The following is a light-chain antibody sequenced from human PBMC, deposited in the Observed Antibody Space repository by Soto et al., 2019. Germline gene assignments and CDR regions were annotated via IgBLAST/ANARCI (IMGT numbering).Light chain of an antibody. CDR1: GNDVGGYNY. J-gene: IGLJ2*01. Sequence: QSALTQPASVSGSPGQSITISCTGTGNDVGGYNYVSWYQHHPGKAPKLIIYEVSDRPSGVSNRFSGSKSGNTASLTISGLQAEDEADYYSNSYTSTNTLVFGGGTKLTVL. V-gene: IGLV2-14*01. CDR2: EVS. CDR3: NSYTSTNTLV.